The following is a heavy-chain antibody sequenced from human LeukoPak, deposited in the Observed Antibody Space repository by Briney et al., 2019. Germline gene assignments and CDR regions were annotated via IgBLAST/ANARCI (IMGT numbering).Heavy chain of an antibody. CDR2: ISYDGGDK. CDR3: VKEGVEYSYSYGDY. D-gene: IGHD3-16*01. CDR1: GFTFSSYD. J-gene: IGHJ4*02. V-gene: IGHV3-30*18. Sequence: GGSLRLSCAASGFTFSSYDMTWVRQAPGKGLEWVALISYDGGDKYYAESMKGRITISRDNAENTLYLQMNNLRPDDTAFYFCVKEGVEYSYSYGDYWGQGTLVTVSS.